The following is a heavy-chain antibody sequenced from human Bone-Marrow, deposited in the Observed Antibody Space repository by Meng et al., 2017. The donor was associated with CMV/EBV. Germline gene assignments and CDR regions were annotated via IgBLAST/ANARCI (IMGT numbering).Heavy chain of an antibody. CDR1: GFTISSCD. J-gene: IGHJ4*02. CDR2: ISSSSSYI. CDR3: ARFGTAGDFDY. Sequence: GESLKISCAASGFTISSCDMHWVRQAPGKGLEWVSSISSSSSYIYYADSVKGRFTISRDNAKNSLYLQMNSLRAEDTAVYYCARFGTAGDFDYWGQGTLVTVSS. V-gene: IGHV3-21*01. D-gene: IGHD3/OR15-3a*01.